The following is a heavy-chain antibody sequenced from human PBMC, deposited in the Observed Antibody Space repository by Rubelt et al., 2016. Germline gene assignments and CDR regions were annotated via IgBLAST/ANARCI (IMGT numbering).Heavy chain of an antibody. CDR1: GYTFTDYF. Sequence: QVQLVQSGAEVKKPGASVKVSCKASGYTFTDYFIHWVRQAPGQGLEWMGRINPDTGFSKNKQKFEGRVTLTRDTSITTAVMELSSLRTDDTAGDYCAIDYNRRESNWFDPWGQGTLVTVSS. V-gene: IGHV1-2*06. D-gene: IGHD3-10*01. CDR3: AIDYNRRESNWFDP. J-gene: IGHJ5*02. CDR2: INPDTGFS.